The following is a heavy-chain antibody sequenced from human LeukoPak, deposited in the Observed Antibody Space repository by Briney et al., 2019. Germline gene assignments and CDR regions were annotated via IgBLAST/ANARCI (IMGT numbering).Heavy chain of an antibody. CDR1: GYTFTDYY. Sequence: ASVKVSCKVSGYTFTDYYMHWVQQAPGKGLEWMGLVDPEDGETIYAEKFQGRVTITANTSTDTAYMELSSLRSEDTAVYYCATAVVVVAATSWFDPWGQGTLVTVSS. V-gene: IGHV1-69-2*01. D-gene: IGHD2-15*01. CDR3: ATAVVVVAATSWFDP. J-gene: IGHJ5*02. CDR2: VDPEDGET.